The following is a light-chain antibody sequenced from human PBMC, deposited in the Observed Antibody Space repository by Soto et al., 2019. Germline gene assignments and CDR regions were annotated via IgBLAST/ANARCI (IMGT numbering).Light chain of an antibody. CDR2: RDA. CDR3: QVWDTDSRV. V-gene: IGLV3-9*01. Sequence: SYELTQPLSVSVALGQTARITCGGNNIGSKNVHWYQQKPGQAPVLVIYRDANRPSGIPERFSGSNSGNTATLTISRAQAGDEADYYCQVWDTDSRVFGGGTKLTVL. J-gene: IGLJ2*01. CDR1: NIGSKN.